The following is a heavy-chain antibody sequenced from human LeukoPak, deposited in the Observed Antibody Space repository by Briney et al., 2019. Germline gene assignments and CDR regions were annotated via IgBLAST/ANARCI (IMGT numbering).Heavy chain of an antibody. Sequence: ASVTVSCKASGYTFTSYGISWVRQAPGQGLEWMGWISAYNGNTNYAQKLQGRVTMTTDTSTSTAYMELRSLRSDDTAVYYCARQSLTVTKDYFDYWGQGTLVTVSS. CDR2: ISAYNGNT. J-gene: IGHJ4*02. D-gene: IGHD4-17*01. CDR1: GYTFTSYG. CDR3: ARQSLTVTKDYFDY. V-gene: IGHV1-18*01.